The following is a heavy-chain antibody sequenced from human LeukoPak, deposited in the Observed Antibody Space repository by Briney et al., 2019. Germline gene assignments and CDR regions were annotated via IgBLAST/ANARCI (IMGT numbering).Heavy chain of an antibody. CDR3: ARHSYENWFDP. J-gene: IGHJ5*02. Sequence: GGSLRLTCAASGFTFSSYSMNWVRQAPGKGLEWVSSISSSSSYIYYADSVKGRFTISRDNAKNSLYLQMNSLRAEDTAVYYCARHSYENWFDPWGQGTLVTVSS. D-gene: IGHD5-18*01. V-gene: IGHV3-21*01. CDR2: ISSSSSYI. CDR1: GFTFSSYS.